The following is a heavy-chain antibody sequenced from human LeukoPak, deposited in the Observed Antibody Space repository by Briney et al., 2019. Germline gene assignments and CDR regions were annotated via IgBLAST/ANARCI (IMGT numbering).Heavy chain of an antibody. D-gene: IGHD6-19*01. CDR3: AREVSGWYGPPAVFDY. Sequence: PSETLSLTCTVSGYSISSGYYWGWIRQPPGKGLEWIGSIYHSGSTYYNPSLKSRVTISVDTSKNQFSLKLSSVTAADTAVYYCAREVSGWYGPPAVFDYWGQGTLVTVSS. CDR2: IYHSGST. CDR1: GYSISSGYY. V-gene: IGHV4-38-2*02. J-gene: IGHJ4*02.